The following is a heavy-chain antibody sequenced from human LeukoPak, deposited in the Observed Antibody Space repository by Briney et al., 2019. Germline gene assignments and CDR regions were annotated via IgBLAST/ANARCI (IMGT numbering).Heavy chain of an antibody. Sequence: KPSETLSLTCTVSGGSISSISYYWGWIRQPPGKGLEWIGTVYYSETYYNPSLKSRVTISADTSKNQFSLKLSSVTAADTAVYYCARIAGRGGYSGRYYAFDIWGQGTMVTVSS. CDR1: GGSISSISYY. J-gene: IGHJ3*02. D-gene: IGHD3-22*01. V-gene: IGHV4-39*07. CDR2: VYYSET. CDR3: ARIAGRGGYSGRYYAFDI.